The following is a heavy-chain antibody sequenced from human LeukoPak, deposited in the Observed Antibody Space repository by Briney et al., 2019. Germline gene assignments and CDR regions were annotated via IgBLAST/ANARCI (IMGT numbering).Heavy chain of an antibody. CDR3: AKPHGLRSNSGSYYRIDY. Sequence: GGSLRLSCAASGFTFSSYGMHWVRQAPGKGLEWVAVISYDGSNKYYADSVKGRFTISRDNSKNTLYLQMNSLRAEDTAVYYCAKPHGLRSNSGSYYRIDYWGQGTLVTVSS. V-gene: IGHV3-30*18. CDR1: GFTFSSYG. J-gene: IGHJ4*02. CDR2: ISYDGSNK. D-gene: IGHD1-26*01.